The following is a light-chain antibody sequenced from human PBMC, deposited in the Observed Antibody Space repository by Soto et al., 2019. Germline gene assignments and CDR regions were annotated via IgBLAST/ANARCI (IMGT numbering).Light chain of an antibody. J-gene: IGKJ1*01. CDR2: KAS. Sequence: DIQMTQSPSTLSASVGDRVTITCRASQSIRSWLAWYQHKPGKAPKLLIYKASSLDTGVPSRFSGSGSGTEFTLTISSLQPDDFANYYCQQYNVYSLTFGQGTKVEIK. V-gene: IGKV1-5*03. CDR3: QQYNVYSLT. CDR1: QSIRSW.